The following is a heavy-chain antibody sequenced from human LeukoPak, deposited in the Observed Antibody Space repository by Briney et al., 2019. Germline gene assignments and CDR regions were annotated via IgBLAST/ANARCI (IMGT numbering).Heavy chain of an antibody. Sequence: GGSLRLSCAASGFTFSDYYMSWIRQAPGKGLEWVSYISSSGGTIYYADSVKGRFTISRDNAKNSLYLQMNSLRAEDTAVYYCAREVVTIWGYFDYWGQGTLVTVSS. CDR3: AREVVTIWGYFDY. D-gene: IGHD4-23*01. J-gene: IGHJ4*02. CDR2: ISSSGGTI. CDR1: GFTFSDYY. V-gene: IGHV3-11*01.